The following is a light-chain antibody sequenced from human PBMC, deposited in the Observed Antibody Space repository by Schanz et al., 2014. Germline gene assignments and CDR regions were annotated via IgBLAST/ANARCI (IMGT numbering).Light chain of an antibody. Sequence: QSALTQPPSASGSPGQSVTISCTGTSSDVGGYSYVSWYQQHPGKAPKLMIYDVSNRPSGVSNRFSGSKSGNTASLTISGLQAEDEADYYCSSYTSSSTPVVFGGGTKLTVL. J-gene: IGLJ2*01. CDR2: DVS. CDR3: SSYTSSSTPVV. CDR1: SSDVGGYSY. V-gene: IGLV2-14*01.